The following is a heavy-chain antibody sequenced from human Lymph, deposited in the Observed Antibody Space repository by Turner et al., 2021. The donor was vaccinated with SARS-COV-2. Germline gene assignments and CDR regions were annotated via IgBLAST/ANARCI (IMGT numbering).Heavy chain of an antibody. V-gene: IGHV4-39*01. J-gene: IGHJ1*01. D-gene: IGHD1-26*01. CDR3: EVGPTRWYFQH. CDR1: GGSISSSSYY. Sequence: QLQLQESGPGLVKPSETLSLTCTVSGGSISSSSYYWGWIRQPPGKGLEWIGNFFYSGSPYYNPSLKSRVTISEDTSKNQFSLKLTSVTAADTAVYYCEVGPTRWYFQHWGQGTLVTVSS. CDR2: FFYSGSP.